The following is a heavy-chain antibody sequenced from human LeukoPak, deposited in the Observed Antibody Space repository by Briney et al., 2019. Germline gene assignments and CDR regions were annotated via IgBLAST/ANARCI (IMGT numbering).Heavy chain of an antibody. CDR1: GFTFSCYN. J-gene: IGHJ4*02. CDR3: ARETYGGNSVVGY. CDR2: IKEDGSQI. D-gene: IGHD4-23*01. Sequence: GGSLRLSCAASGFTFSCYNMNWVRQAPGKGLETVANIKEDGSQISYVDSVKGRFTISRDNAKNSLYLQMNSLRAEDTAVYYCARETYGGNSVVGYWGQGTLVTVSS. V-gene: IGHV3-7*01.